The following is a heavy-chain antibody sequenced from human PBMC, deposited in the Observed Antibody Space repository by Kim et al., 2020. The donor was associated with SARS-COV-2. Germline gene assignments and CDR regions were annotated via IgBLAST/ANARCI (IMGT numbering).Heavy chain of an antibody. V-gene: IGHV3-30*07. CDR3: AKDHESSGWPTFDY. D-gene: IGHD3-22*01. Sequence: YADSVKGRFTVSRDNDRNALYLQMDGLRAEDTALYYCAKDHESSGWPTFDYWGQGTLVTVSS. J-gene: IGHJ4*02.